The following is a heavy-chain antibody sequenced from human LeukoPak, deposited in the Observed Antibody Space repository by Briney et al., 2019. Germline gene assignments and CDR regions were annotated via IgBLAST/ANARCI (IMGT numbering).Heavy chain of an antibody. V-gene: IGHV4-61*02. CDR2: IYTSGST. CDR3: ARSIAVAGVYNWFDP. Sequence: SETLSLTCTVSGGSISSGSYYWSWIRQPAGKGLEWIGRIYTSGSTNYNPSLKSRVTISVDTSNNQFSLKLSSVTAADTAVYYCARSIAVAGVYNWFDPWGQGTLVTVSS. CDR1: GGSISSGSYY. J-gene: IGHJ5*02. D-gene: IGHD6-19*01.